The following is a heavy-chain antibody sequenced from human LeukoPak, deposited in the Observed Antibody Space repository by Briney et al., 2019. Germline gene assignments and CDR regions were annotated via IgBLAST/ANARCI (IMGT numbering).Heavy chain of an antibody. Sequence: PGGSLRLSCAASGFTFSSYSMNWVRQAPGKGLEWVSYISSSSSTIYYADSVKGRFTISRDNAKNSLYLQMNSLRAEDTAVYYCARRSHDSSGQTLYFDYWGQGTLVTVSS. J-gene: IGHJ4*02. V-gene: IGHV3-48*01. CDR3: ARRSHDSSGQTLYFDY. D-gene: IGHD3-22*01. CDR1: GFTFSSYS. CDR2: ISSSSSTI.